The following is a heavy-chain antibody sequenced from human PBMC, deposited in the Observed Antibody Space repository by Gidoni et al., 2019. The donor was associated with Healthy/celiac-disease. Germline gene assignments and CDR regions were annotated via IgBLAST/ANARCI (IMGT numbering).Heavy chain of an antibody. D-gene: IGHD6-13*01. CDR1: GFPFSSYA. V-gene: IGHV3-23*01. CDR3: AKGAAAGTIFDY. Sequence: EVQLLESGRGLVQPGGSLRLSCAASGFPFSSYAMSWVRQAPGKGLEWVSAISGSGGSTYYADSVKGRFTISRDNSKNTLYLQMNSLRAEDTAVYYCAKGAAAGTIFDYWGQGTLVTVSS. J-gene: IGHJ4*02. CDR2: ISGSGGST.